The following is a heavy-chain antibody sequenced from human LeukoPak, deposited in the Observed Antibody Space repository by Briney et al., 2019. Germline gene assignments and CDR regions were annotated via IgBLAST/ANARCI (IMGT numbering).Heavy chain of an antibody. J-gene: IGHJ6*02. CDR1: GYTFTSNY. D-gene: IGHD3-10*01. Sequence: ASVKVSCKASGYTFTSNYMHWVRQAPGQGLEWMGIINPSGGSTSYAQKFQGRVTMTRDTSTSTVYMELSSLRSEDTAVYYCARDITLLWFGVSYGMDVWGQGTTVTVSS. CDR3: ARDITLLWFGVSYGMDV. V-gene: IGHV1-46*01. CDR2: INPSGGST.